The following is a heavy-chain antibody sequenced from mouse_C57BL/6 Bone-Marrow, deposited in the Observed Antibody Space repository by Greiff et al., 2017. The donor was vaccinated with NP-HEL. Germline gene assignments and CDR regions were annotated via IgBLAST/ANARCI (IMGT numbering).Heavy chain of an antibody. CDR2: ISYDGSN. D-gene: IGHD1-1*01. CDR3: ARITTVPY. J-gene: IGHJ3*01. CDR1: GYSITSGYY. V-gene: IGHV3-6*01. Sequence: EVKLQESGPGLVKPSQSLSLTCSVTGYSITSGYYWNWIRQSPGNKLEWMGYISYDGSNNYNPSLKNRISITRDTSKNQFFLKLNSVTTEDTATYYCARITTVPYWGQGTLVTVSA.